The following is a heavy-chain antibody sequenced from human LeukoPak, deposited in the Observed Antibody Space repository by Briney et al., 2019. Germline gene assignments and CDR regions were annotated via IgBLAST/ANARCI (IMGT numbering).Heavy chain of an antibody. V-gene: IGHV3-21*03. J-gene: IGHJ6*03. CDR2: ISSSSSYI. CDR1: GFNFSSYS. D-gene: IGHD2-15*01. Sequence: GGSLRLSCAASGFNFSSYSMNWVRQAPGKGLEWVSSISSSSSYIYYADSVKGRFTISRDNAKNSLYLQMNSLKTEDTAVYYCTAGYCSGGSCYGPNYYYYHMDVWGKGTTVTVSS. CDR3: TAGYCSGGSCYGPNYYYYHMDV.